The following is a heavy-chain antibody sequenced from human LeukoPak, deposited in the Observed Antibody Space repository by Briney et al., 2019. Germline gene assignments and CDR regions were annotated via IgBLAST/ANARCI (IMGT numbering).Heavy chain of an antibody. V-gene: IGHV1-8*01. Sequence: ASVKVSCKASGYTFTSYDINWVRQATGQGLEWMGWMNPNSGNTGHAQKFQGRVTMTRNTAISTAYMELSSLRSEDTAVYYCARAVGVITSDYYGMDVWGQGTTATVSS. CDR2: MNPNSGNT. J-gene: IGHJ6*02. CDR3: ARAVGVITSDYYGMDV. CDR1: GYTFTSYD. D-gene: IGHD3-22*01.